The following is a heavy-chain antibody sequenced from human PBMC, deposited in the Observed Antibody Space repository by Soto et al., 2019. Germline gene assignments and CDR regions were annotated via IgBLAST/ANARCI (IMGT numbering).Heavy chain of an antibody. CDR2: ISYDGSNK. CDR1: GFTFSSYG. Sequence: GGSLRLPCAASGFTFSSYGMHWVRQAPGKGLEWVAVISYDGSNKYYADSVKGRFTISRDNSKNTLYLQMNSLRAEDTAVYYCAKFAYYYDSSGYYNPSDYWGQGTLVTVSS. CDR3: AKFAYYYDSSGYYNPSDY. V-gene: IGHV3-30*18. D-gene: IGHD3-22*01. J-gene: IGHJ4*02.